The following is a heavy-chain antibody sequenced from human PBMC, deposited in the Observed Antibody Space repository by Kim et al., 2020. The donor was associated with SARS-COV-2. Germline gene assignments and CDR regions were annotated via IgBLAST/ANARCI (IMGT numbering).Heavy chain of an antibody. CDR2: MSYDGGSI. J-gene: IGHJ4*02. D-gene: IGHD1-7*01. V-gene: IGHV3-30*18. CDR1: GFTFSRHG. Sequence: GGSLRLSCVASGFTFSRHGMHWLRQVPGKGLEWVAVMSYDGGSISYADPVKGRFTSSRDNAKNTLYLQMNTLRAEDTAVYYCAKVPVPNWHSGYFDYWGQGTLVTLSS. CDR3: AKVPVPNWHSGYFDY.